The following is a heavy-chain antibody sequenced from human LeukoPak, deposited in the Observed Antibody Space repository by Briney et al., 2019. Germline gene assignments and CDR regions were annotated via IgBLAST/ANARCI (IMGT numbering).Heavy chain of an antibody. D-gene: IGHD6-13*01. CDR1: GGSFSGYY. CDR2: INHSGST. V-gene: IGHV4-34*01. Sequence: PSETLSLTCAVYGGSFSGYYWSWIRQPPGKGLEWIGEINHSGSTNYNPSLKSRVTISVDTSENQFSLKLSSVTAADTAVYYCARASLSSWRYMGVWGKGTTVTVSS. CDR3: ARASLSSWRYMGV. J-gene: IGHJ6*03.